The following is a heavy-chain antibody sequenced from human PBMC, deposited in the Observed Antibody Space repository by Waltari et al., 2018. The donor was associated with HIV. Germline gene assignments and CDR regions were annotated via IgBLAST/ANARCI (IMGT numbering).Heavy chain of an antibody. Sequence: QVQLVESGGGVVQPGWSLRLSCATSGFTLSSYGMHWVRQAPGKGLEWVTVIWYDGSKKYYADSVKGRFTISRDNSKNTLYLQMNSLRIEDTAVYYCARKYSSSWGAPFDYWGQGTLVTVSS. J-gene: IGHJ4*02. D-gene: IGHD6-13*01. CDR3: ARKYSSSWGAPFDY. CDR2: IWYDGSKK. CDR1: GFTLSSYG. V-gene: IGHV3-33*01.